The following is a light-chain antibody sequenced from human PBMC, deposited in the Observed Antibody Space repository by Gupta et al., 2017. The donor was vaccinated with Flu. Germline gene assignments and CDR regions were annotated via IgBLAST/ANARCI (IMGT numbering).Light chain of an antibody. V-gene: IGKV3-15*01. CDR3: QNCENWPPGT. CDR1: HNVNGN. Sequence: ATLSVSPGERATLSCRASHNVNGNLAWYQQKPGQAPRLLIYDAVTRATGIPARFSGSGSGTEFTLTINNLQSEDIAVYYCQNCENWPPGTFGQGTKLLIK. CDR2: DAV. J-gene: IGKJ1*01.